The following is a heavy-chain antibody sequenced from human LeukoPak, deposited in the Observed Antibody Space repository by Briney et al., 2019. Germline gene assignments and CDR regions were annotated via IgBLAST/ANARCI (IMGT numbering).Heavy chain of an antibody. Sequence: SETLSLTCTVSGGSISSYYWSWIRQPAGKGLEWIGRIYTSGSTNYNPSLKSRVTMSVDTSKNQFSLKLSSVTAADTAVYYCARVDSSSSGGPYFDYWGQGTLVTVSS. CDR1: GGSISSYY. V-gene: IGHV4-4*07. D-gene: IGHD6-6*01. CDR2: IYTSGST. CDR3: ARVDSSSSGGPYFDY. J-gene: IGHJ4*02.